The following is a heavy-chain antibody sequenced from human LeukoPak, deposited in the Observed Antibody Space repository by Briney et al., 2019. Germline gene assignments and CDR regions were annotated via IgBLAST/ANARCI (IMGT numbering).Heavy chain of an antibody. V-gene: IGHV3-23*01. Sequence: GGSLRLSCAASGFTFSSYAMTWVRQAPGKGLEWVSRISGSGGTTYYADSVKGRFTISRDNSKNTLYLQMNSLRAEDTAVYYCAKANSITIFGVISPVDYWGQGTLVTVSS. CDR2: ISGSGGTT. J-gene: IGHJ4*02. CDR1: GFTFSSYA. CDR3: AKANSITIFGVISPVDY. D-gene: IGHD3-3*01.